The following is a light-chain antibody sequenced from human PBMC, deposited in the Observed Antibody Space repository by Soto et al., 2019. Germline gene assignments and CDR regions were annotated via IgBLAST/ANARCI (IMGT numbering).Light chain of an antibody. CDR3: QQYKNYRT. CDR1: QSIGTW. Sequence: DLQMTQSPSTLSASVGDRVAITCRASQSIGTWLAWYQQKPGKAPKLLIYDASTLEGGVPSRFSGGGSGTDFTLTISSLQPDDFATYYCQQYKNYRTFGPGTKVDTK. J-gene: IGKJ1*01. V-gene: IGKV1-5*01. CDR2: DAS.